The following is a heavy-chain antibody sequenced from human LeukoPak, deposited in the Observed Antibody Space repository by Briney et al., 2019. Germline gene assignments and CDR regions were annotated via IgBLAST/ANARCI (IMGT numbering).Heavy chain of an antibody. CDR3: ARRFIGYSSSWGAFDI. D-gene: IGHD6-13*01. Sequence: SETLSLTCTVSDGSICSHYWSWIRQPPGKGLESIGYIYYSGSTNYNPSLKGRVTISLDTSKNQFSLKLSSVTAADTALYYCARRFIGYSSSWGAFDIWGQGTMVTVSS. CDR1: DGSICSHY. CDR2: IYYSGST. V-gene: IGHV4-59*08. J-gene: IGHJ3*02.